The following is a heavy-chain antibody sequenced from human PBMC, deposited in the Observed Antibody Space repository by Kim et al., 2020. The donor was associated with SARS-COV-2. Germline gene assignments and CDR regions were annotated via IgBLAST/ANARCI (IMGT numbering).Heavy chain of an antibody. J-gene: IGHJ4*02. CDR3: ATDQGGDRIGMYYFDY. V-gene: IGHV1-46*01. CDR2: INPSGGST. CDR1: GYTFTSYY. Sequence: ASVKVSCKASGYTFTSYYMHWVRQAPGQGLEWMGIINPSGGSTTYAQKFQGRVTMTRDTSTSTVYMELSSLRSEDTAVYYCATDQGGDRIGMYYFDYWGQGTLVTVSS. D-gene: IGHD3-10*02.